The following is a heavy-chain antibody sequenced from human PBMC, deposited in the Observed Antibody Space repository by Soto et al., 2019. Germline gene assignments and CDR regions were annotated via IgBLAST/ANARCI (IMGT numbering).Heavy chain of an antibody. CDR2: IYPGDSHT. Sequence: PGESLKISCQGSGFNFKSYWLGWVRQMPGKGLEWVGIIYPGDSHTTYSPSFQGQVTISADKSISTAYLQWSSLKASDTAVYYCARSFEEYYYGSSGYYLFQYWGQGTQVTVSS. CDR3: ARSFEEYYYGSSGYYLFQY. V-gene: IGHV5-51*01. J-gene: IGHJ4*02. CDR1: GFNFKSYW. D-gene: IGHD3-22*01.